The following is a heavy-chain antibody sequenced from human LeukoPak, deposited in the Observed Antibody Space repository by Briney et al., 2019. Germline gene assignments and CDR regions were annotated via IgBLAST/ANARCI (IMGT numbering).Heavy chain of an antibody. CDR1: GYTFTNYG. CDR2: INAYNGNT. Sequence: ASVKVSCKASGYTFTNYGISWVRQAPGQGLEWMGWINAYNGNTNYARKVQGRITMTTDTSTNTDYMEPRRLISADSAVYYCGRDERPVSRYSSSWFVYWGQGTLVTVSS. CDR3: GRDERPVSRYSSSWFVY. J-gene: IGHJ4*02. D-gene: IGHD6-13*01. V-gene: IGHV1-18*01.